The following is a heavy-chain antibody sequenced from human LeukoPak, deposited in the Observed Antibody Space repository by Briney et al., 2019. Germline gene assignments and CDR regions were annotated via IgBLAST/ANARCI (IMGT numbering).Heavy chain of an antibody. V-gene: IGHV3-23*01. CDR2: ISGSGGST. CDR3: ARSQDGSGSYFYYFYIDV. Sequence: PGGSLRLSCAASGFTFSSYGMSWVRQAPGKGLEWVSAISGSGGSTYYADSVKGRFTVSRDNSKNILYLQMNSLRAEDTAVYYCARSQDGSGSYFYYFYIDVWGKGTTV. D-gene: IGHD3-10*01. CDR1: GFTFSSYG. J-gene: IGHJ6*03.